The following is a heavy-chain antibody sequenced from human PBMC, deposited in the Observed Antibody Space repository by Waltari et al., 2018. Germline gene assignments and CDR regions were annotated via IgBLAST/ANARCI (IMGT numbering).Heavy chain of an antibody. J-gene: IGHJ6*03. D-gene: IGHD3-10*01. CDR1: GGSFSGYY. Sequence: QVQLQQWGAGLLKPPETLSLTCAVYGGSFSGYYWSWIRQPPGKGLEWIGEINHSGSTNYKPSLKSRVTISVDTSKNQFSLKLSSVTAADTAVYYCAGAGDTWGYYYMDVWGKGTTVTISS. CDR3: AGAGDTWGYYYMDV. CDR2: INHSGST. V-gene: IGHV4-34*01.